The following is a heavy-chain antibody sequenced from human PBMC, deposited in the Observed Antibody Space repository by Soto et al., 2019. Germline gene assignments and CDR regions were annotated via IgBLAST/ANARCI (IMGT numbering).Heavy chain of an antibody. CDR1: GYNFAGYW. J-gene: IGHJ4*02. V-gene: IGHV5-51*01. D-gene: IGHD1-1*01. Sequence: EQSRKISCKGSGYNFAGYWIAWVRQMPGKGLELKGIIYPSDSDTRYRPSFQVQVTISADKSISSAYLQWSSLRASDTAMYYCAIGRGSTRTSDYWGQGPPVTLFS. CDR3: AIGRGSTRTSDY. CDR2: IYPSDSDT.